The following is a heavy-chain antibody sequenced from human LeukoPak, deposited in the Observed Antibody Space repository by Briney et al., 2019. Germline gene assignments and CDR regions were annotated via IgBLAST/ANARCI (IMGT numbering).Heavy chain of an antibody. J-gene: IGHJ4*02. CDR1: GYTFSGYY. V-gene: IGHV1-2*02. CDR2: INPNSGDT. D-gene: IGHD5-12*01. CDR3: ASGYDWGAD. Sequence: EASVKVSCKASGYTFSGYYMHWVRQAPGQGLEWVGWINPNSGDTDYAQKFQGRVTVTRDTSISTAYIELTSLRSDDTAVYFCASGYDWGADWGQGTLVTVSS.